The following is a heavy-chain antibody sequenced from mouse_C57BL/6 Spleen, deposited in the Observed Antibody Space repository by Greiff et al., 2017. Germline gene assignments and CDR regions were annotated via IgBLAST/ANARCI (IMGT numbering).Heavy chain of an antibody. Sequence: VQLVESGAELVKPGASVKMSCKASGYTLTTYPIEWMKQNHGKSLEWIGNFPPYNDDTKNNEKFKGKATLTVEKSSSTVDFELSRLTSDDSAVYYCARMVTTGYYFDYWGQGTTLTVSS. D-gene: IGHD2-2*01. V-gene: IGHV1-47*01. CDR3: ARMVTTGYYFDY. J-gene: IGHJ2*01. CDR1: GYTLTTYP. CDR2: FPPYNDDT.